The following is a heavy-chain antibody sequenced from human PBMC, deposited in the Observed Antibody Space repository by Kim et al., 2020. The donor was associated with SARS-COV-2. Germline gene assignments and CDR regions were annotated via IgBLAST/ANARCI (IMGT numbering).Heavy chain of an antibody. J-gene: IGHJ4*02. Sequence: GGSLRLSCAASGFTFSSYAMSWVRQAPGKGLEWVSVIYSGGSSTYYADSVKGRFTISRDNSKNTLYLQMTSLRAEDTAVYYCAKDTHDYGDLYFDYWGQGTLVTVSS. V-gene: IGHV3-23*03. CDR3: AKDTHDYGDLYFDY. CDR1: GFTFSSYA. CDR2: IYSGGSST. D-gene: IGHD4-17*01.